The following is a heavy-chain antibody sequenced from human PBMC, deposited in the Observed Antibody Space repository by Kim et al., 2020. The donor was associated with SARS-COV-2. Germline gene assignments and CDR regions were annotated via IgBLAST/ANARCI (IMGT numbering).Heavy chain of an antibody. V-gene: IGHV4-34*01. D-gene: IGHD1-26*01. J-gene: IGHJ6*02. CDR3: ARGVGYYYYGMDV. Sequence: TPSLTSRVTISVDTSKNQFSLKLSSVTAADTAVYYCARGVGYYYYGMDVWGQGTTVTVSS.